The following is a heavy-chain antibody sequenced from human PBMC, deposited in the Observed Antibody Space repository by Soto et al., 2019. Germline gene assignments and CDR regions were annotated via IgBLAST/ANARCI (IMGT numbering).Heavy chain of an antibody. CDR3: ARAPRLTQLSA. D-gene: IGHD1-1*01. J-gene: IGHJ5*02. Sequence: QVQLVQSGAEVKKAGASIRISCKASGYTFSTSGMHWVRQAPGHGLEWGGWINGVNGNTKYSQKFQDRVTITRDSSASTAYMELSGLTSEDTGVFYCARAPRLTQLSAWGQGTQVIVSS. CDR2: INGVNGNT. V-gene: IGHV1-3*01. CDR1: GYTFSTSG.